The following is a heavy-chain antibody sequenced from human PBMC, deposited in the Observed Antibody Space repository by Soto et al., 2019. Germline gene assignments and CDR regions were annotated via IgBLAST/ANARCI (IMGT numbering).Heavy chain of an antibody. CDR3: IRGGSSTTFFA. CDR1: GFTFNSYW. D-gene: IGHD2-2*01. Sequence: GGSLRLSCAASGFTFNSYWMHWVRQAPGKGLMWVSRISSDVSATSYADSVKGRFTISRDNAKNTLYLQMNSLIVEDTAVYYCIRGGSSTTFFAWGQGTMVTVSS. CDR2: ISSDVSAT. J-gene: IGHJ3*01. V-gene: IGHV3-74*01.